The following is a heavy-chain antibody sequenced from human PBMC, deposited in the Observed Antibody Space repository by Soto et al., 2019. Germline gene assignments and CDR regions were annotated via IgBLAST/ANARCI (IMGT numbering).Heavy chain of an antibody. CDR1: GYTFSTYA. CDR2: INGGNGHT. CDR3: ARHKGGAYYYGMDV. D-gene: IGHD3-16*01. J-gene: IGHJ6*02. V-gene: IGHV1-3*01. Sequence: ASVKVSCKASGYTFSTYALHWVRQAPGQGLEWMGWINGGNGHTRYSQKFKDRVTISRDTPASTAYMELSGLRSEYTAVYYCARHKGGAYYYGMDVWGQGTTVTVSS.